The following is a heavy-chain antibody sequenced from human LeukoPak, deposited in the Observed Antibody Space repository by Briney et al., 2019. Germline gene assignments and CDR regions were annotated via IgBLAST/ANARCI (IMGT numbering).Heavy chain of an antibody. CDR1: GFTFDDYG. D-gene: IGHD3-22*01. Sequence: GGSLRLSCAASGFTFDDYGMSWVRQAPGKGLEWVSGINWNGGSTGYADSVKGRFTISRDNAKNSLYLQMNSLRAEDTALYYCARSPYYYDSSGYYAYWGQGTLVTVSP. V-gene: IGHV3-20*04. J-gene: IGHJ4*02. CDR2: INWNGGST. CDR3: ARSPYYYDSSGYYAY.